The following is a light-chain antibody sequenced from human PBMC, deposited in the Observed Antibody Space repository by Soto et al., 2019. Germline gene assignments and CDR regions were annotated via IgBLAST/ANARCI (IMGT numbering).Light chain of an antibody. Sequence: QSALTQPASVSGSPGQSITISCTGTSSDVGGYDYVSWYQHHPGKAPKLVIYEVSNRPSGVSNRFSGSKSGNTASLTISGLQAEDEADYYCCSYTTSSTRVVFGGGTQLTVL. CDR1: SSDVGGYDY. J-gene: IGLJ2*01. V-gene: IGLV2-14*01. CDR3: CSYTTSSTRVV. CDR2: EVS.